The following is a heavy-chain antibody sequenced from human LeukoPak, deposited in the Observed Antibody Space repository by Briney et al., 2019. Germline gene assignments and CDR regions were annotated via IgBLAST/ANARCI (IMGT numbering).Heavy chain of an antibody. CDR1: GFTFSSYG. J-gene: IGHJ3*02. CDR2: ISYDGSNK. V-gene: IGHV3-30*03. Sequence: GGSLRLSCAASGFTFSSYGMHWVRQAPGKGLEWVAVISYDGSNKYYADSVKGRFTISRDNSKNTLYLQMNSLRAEDTAVYYCAXDSXIVPAAISAFDTWGQGTMVTVSS. D-gene: IGHD2-2*02. CDR3: AXDSXIVPAAISAFDT.